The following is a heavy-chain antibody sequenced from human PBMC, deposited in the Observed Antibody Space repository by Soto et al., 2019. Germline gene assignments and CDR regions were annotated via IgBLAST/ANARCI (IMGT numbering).Heavy chain of an antibody. J-gene: IGHJ5*02. Sequence: GSLRLSGAASGFTFSRYSMSGGRQAPGKWLECVSAISGSGGSTYYADSVKGRFTISRDNSKNTLYLQMNSLRAEDTAVYYCAKAEDPIYDFWSGYSGAWFDPWGQGTLVTVSS. CDR2: ISGSGGST. CDR3: AKAEDPIYDFWSGYSGAWFDP. CDR1: GFTFSRYS. V-gene: IGHV3-23*01. D-gene: IGHD3-3*01.